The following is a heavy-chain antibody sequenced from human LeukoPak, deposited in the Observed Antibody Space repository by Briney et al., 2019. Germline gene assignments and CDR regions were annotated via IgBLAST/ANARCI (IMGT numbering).Heavy chain of an antibody. CDR3: ARARYCSSITRRDAFDI. D-gene: IGHD2-2*01. V-gene: IGHV3-30*19. Sequence: SGGSLRLSCAASGFTFSSYGMHWVRQAPGKGLEWVALISYDGYNKYYADSVKGRFTISRDNSKSTLYLQMNSLRAEDTAVYYCARARYCSSITRRDAFDIWGQGTMVTVSS. CDR1: GFTFSSYG. CDR2: ISYDGYNK. J-gene: IGHJ3*02.